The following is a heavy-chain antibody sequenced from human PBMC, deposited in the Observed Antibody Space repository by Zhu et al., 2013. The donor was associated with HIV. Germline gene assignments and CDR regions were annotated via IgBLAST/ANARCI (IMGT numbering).Heavy chain of an antibody. Sequence: QVQLVQSGAEVKKPGSSVKVSCKASGGTFTNFAISWVRQAPGQGLEWMGGINPIFRTTNYAQKFQGRVTITADESTSTAYMELSSLRSEDTAVYYCARDLRGYSSSFDGMDVWGQGTTVTVSS. CDR2: INPIFRTT. V-gene: IGHV1-69*01. CDR1: GGTFTNFA. J-gene: IGHJ6*02. CDR3: ARDLRGYSSSFDGMDV. D-gene: IGHD6-19*01.